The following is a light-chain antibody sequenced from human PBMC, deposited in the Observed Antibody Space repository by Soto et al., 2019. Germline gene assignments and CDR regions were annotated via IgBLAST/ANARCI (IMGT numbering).Light chain of an antibody. CDR2: AAS. V-gene: IGKV1-17*03. Sequence: DIQMTQSPSAMSASAGERVTLTCRASQGISSYLAWCQQKPGQVPKRLIYAASNMQTGVPSRFSGSGSGTDFTLTISSLEPEDFAIYYCLQHQSYPLTFGGGTKVEIK. CDR1: QGISSY. J-gene: IGKJ4*01. CDR3: LQHQSYPLT.